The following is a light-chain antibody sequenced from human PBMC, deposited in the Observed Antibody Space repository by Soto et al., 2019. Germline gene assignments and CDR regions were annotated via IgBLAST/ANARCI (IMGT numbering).Light chain of an antibody. Sequence: EIVMTQSPATLSVSPGARATLSCRASQSINSNLAWYQQKPGQAPRLLIYVASTRATGIPARFSGSGSGTEFTLTISSLQSEDFAVYYCQQYNNWPWTFGQGTKVEIK. J-gene: IGKJ1*01. CDR2: VAS. CDR1: QSINSN. CDR3: QQYNNWPWT. V-gene: IGKV3-15*01.